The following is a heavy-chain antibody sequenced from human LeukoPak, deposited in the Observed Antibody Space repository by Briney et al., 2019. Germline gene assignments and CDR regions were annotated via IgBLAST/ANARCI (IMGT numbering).Heavy chain of an antibody. V-gene: IGHV4-39*07. CDR3: EREAVDTAMVPFMDV. J-gene: IGHJ6*03. CDR2: IYYSGST. CDR1: GGSISSGSYY. D-gene: IGHD5-18*01. Sequence: SETLSLTCTVSGGSISSGSYYWGWIRQPPGKGLEWIGSIYYSGSTYYNPSLKSRVTISVDTSKNQFSLKLSSVTAADTAVYYCEREAVDTAMVPFMDVWGKGTTVTVSS.